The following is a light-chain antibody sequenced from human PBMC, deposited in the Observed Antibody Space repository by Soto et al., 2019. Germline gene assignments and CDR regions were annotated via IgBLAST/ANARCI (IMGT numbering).Light chain of an antibody. Sequence: QSALTKPASVSGSPGQSSTLSYNGTSSDVVSYNLVSWFQQHPGKAPKLIIYEGSKRTSGVSTRFSGAKSGNTATLTISGLQAEDEADYHCYSFAGRGSWVFGGGTELTVL. CDR1: SSDVVSYNL. CDR3: YSFAGRGSWV. CDR2: EGS. V-gene: IGLV2-23*01. J-gene: IGLJ3*02.